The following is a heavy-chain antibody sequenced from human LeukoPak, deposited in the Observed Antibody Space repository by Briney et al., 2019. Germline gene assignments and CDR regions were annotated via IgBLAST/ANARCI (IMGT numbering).Heavy chain of an antibody. CDR1: GYTFTGYY. D-gene: IGHD2-2*01. CDR2: INPNSGGT. V-gene: IGHV1-2*02. Sequence: ASVKVSCKASGYTFTGYYMHWVRQAPGQGLEWMGWINPNSGGTNYAQKFQGRVTMTRDTSISTAYMELSRLRSDDTAVYYCARGAHPYCSSTSCQLAWFDPWGQGTLVTVSS. CDR3: ARGAHPYCSSTSCQLAWFDP. J-gene: IGHJ5*02.